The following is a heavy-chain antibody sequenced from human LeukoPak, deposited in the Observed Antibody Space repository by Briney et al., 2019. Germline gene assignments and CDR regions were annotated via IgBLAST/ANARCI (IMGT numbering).Heavy chain of an antibody. CDR2: IKQDGSEK. D-gene: IGHD6-19*01. V-gene: IGHV3-7*01. Sequence: GGSLRLSCAASGFTFSSYWMSWVRQAPGKGLEWVANIKQDGSEKYYVDSVKGRFTIFRDNSKNMLYLQMDSLRAGDTAVYYCAKEQSGDSSGWYVPFDYWGQGTLVTVSS. CDR3: AKEQSGDSSGWYVPFDY. CDR1: GFTFSSYW. J-gene: IGHJ4*02.